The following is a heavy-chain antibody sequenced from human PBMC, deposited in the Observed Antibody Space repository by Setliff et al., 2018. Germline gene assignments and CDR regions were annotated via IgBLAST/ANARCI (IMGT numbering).Heavy chain of an antibody. CDR3: AAAPAGSDVLDM. J-gene: IGHJ3*02. CDR1: GFTFSVSA. V-gene: IGHV3-73*01. CDR2: IRSKSDSYAT. D-gene: IGHD6-13*01. Sequence: GGSLRLSCAASGFTFSVSAMYWVRQASGKGLELVGRIRSKSDSYATIYAASVRGRFTISRDDAKNTAYLQMNSLKTEDTAVYYCAAAPAGSDVLDMWGQGTMVTVS.